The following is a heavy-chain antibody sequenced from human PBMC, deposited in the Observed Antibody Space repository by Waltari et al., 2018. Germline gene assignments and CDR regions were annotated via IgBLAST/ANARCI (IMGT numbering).Heavy chain of an antibody. CDR2: IYHRGST. Sequence: QVQLQESGPGLVKPSETLSLTCAVSGYSISSGYYWGWIRQPPGKGLEWIGSIYHRGSTYYNPSLKSRVTISVDTSKNQFALKLSSVTAADTAVYYCARGGETTMVQGVISWGQGTLVTVSS. V-gene: IGHV4-38-2*01. CDR3: ARGGETTMVQGVIS. J-gene: IGHJ5*02. CDR1: GYSISSGYY. D-gene: IGHD3-10*01.